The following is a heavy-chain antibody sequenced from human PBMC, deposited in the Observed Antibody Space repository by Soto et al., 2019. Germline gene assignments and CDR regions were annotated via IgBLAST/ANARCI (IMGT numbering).Heavy chain of an antibody. Sequence: PGGSLRLSCAASGFTFSSYWMSWVRQAPGKGLEWVANIKQDGSEKYYVDSVKGRFTISRDNAKNSLYLQMNSLRAEDTAVYYCARLSRRITIFGVVPLEGFDYWGQGTLVTVSS. J-gene: IGHJ4*02. CDR1: GFTFSSYW. V-gene: IGHV3-7*01. CDR3: ARLSRRITIFGVVPLEGFDY. D-gene: IGHD3-3*01. CDR2: IKQDGSEK.